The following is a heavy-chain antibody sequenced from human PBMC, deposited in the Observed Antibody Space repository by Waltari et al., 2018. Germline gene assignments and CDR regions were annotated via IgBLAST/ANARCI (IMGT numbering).Heavy chain of an antibody. CDR3: ARSLGYCSGGSCYVDY. CDR1: GGSFSGYY. D-gene: IGHD2-15*01. Sequence: QVQLQQWGAGLLKPSETLSLTCAVYGGSFSGYYWSWIRQPPGKGLEWIGEINHSGSTNYNPSLKSRVTISVDTSKNQFSLKLSSVTAADTAVYYCARSLGYCSGGSCYVDYWGQGTLVTVSS. J-gene: IGHJ4*02. CDR2: INHSGST. V-gene: IGHV4-34*01.